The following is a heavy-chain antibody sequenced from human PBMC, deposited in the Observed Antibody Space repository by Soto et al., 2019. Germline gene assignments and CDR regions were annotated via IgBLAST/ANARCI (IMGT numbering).Heavy chain of an antibody. CDR3: ASGRGPRMGHAFEV. J-gene: IGHJ3*01. V-gene: IGHV4-59*01. Sequence: SETLSLTCTVSGGSISSYYWSWIRQPPGKGLEWIGYIYYSGSTNYNPSLKSRVTISVDTSKNQFSLKLSSVTAADTAVYYCASGRGPRMGHAFEVCGQGKMVTVSS. D-gene: IGHD1-26*01. CDR2: IYYSGST. CDR1: GGSISSYY.